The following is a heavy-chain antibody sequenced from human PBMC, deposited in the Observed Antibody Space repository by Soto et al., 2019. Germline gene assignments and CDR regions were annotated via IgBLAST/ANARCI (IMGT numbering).Heavy chain of an antibody. D-gene: IGHD2-2*01. Sequence: QVQLVQSGAEVKKPGSSVKVSCKASGGTFSSYAISWVRQAPGQGLEWMGGIIPIFGTANYAQKFQGRVTIPADDATSTAYMELSSLRSEDTAVYYCARDIVVVPAANNDYYYYGMDVWGQGTTVTVSS. CDR2: IIPIFGTA. J-gene: IGHJ6*02. V-gene: IGHV1-69*01. CDR1: GGTFSSYA. CDR3: ARDIVVVPAANNDYYYYGMDV.